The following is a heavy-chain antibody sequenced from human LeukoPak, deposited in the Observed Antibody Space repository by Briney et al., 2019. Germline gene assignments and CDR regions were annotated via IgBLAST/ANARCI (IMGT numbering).Heavy chain of an antibody. Sequence: ASVKVSCKASGYPFTSYAMSWVRQAPGQGLEWVGWINTDTGNPTYAQDFTGRFVFSLDTSVSTAYLQISSLKAEDTAVYYCARAYDSSGYYGLYYYYYYMDVWGKGTTVTVSS. CDR1: GYPFTSYA. D-gene: IGHD3-22*01. CDR3: ARAYDSSGYYGLYYYYYYMDV. V-gene: IGHV7-4-1*02. J-gene: IGHJ6*03. CDR2: INTDTGNP.